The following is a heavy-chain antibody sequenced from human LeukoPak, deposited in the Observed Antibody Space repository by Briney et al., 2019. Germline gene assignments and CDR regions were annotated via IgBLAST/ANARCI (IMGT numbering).Heavy chain of an antibody. V-gene: IGHV3-7*01. J-gene: IGHJ4*02. Sequence: GGSLRLSCAASGFTFSSYWMSWVRQAPGKGLGWVANINQDGSEKYYVDSVKGRFTISRDNAKNSLYLQMSSLRAEDTALYYCASRSSVAASGPGWGQGTLVTVSS. CDR3: ASRSSVAASGPG. D-gene: IGHD2-15*01. CDR2: INQDGSEK. CDR1: GFTFSSYW.